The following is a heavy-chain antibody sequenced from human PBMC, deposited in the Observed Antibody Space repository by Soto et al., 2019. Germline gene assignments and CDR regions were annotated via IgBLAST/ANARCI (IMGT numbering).Heavy chain of an antibody. Sequence: TSETLSLTCAVSGGSISSGGYSWSWIRQPPGKGLEWIGYIYHSGSTYYNPSLKSRVTISVDRSKNQFSLKLSSVTAADTAVYYCARGLGSLLWFGELSRVDAFDIWGQGTMVTVSS. CDR3: ARGLGSLLWFGELSRVDAFDI. J-gene: IGHJ3*02. V-gene: IGHV4-30-2*01. D-gene: IGHD3-10*01. CDR2: IYHSGST. CDR1: GGSISSGGYS.